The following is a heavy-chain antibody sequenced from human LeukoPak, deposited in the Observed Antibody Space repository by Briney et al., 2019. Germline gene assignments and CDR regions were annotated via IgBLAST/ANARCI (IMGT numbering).Heavy chain of an antibody. J-gene: IGHJ5*02. CDR2: IYYSGST. V-gene: IGHV4-59*01. D-gene: IGHD3-10*01. CDR3: ARGSTYYYGSGSYYNGRNWFDP. Sequence: SETLSLTCTVSGGSISSYYWSWIRQPPGKGLEWIGYIYYSGSTNYNPSLKSRVTISVDTSKNQFSLKLSSVTAADTAVYYCARGSTYYYGSGSYYNGRNWFDPWGQGTLVTVS. CDR1: GGSISSYY.